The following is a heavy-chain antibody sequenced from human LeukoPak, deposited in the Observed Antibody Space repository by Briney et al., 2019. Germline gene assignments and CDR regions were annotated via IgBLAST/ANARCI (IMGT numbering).Heavy chain of an antibody. V-gene: IGHV4-34*01. CDR1: GGSFSGYY. J-gene: IGHJ4*02. D-gene: IGHD6-6*01. CDR3: ARGLEYSSSGSDY. CDR2: IYHSGST. Sequence: KSSETLSLTCAVYGGSFSGYYWSWIRQPPGKGLEWIGSIYHSGSTYYNPSLKSRVTISVDTSKNQSSLKLSSVTAADTAVYYCARGLEYSSSGSDYWGQGTLVTVSS.